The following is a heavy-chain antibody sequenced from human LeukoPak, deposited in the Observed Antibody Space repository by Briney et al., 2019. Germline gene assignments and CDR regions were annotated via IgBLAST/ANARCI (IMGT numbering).Heavy chain of an antibody. D-gene: IGHD2-2*01. CDR3: AKGPLRGTAAAIDY. Sequence: GKSLRLSCAASGFTFNNYGMHWVRQAPGKGLEWVAVISYDGRNIHYPDSVKGRFTISRDISTDTLWLLMDNLRTEDTAVYYCAKGPLRGTAAAIDYWGQGTLVTVSS. V-gene: IGHV3-30*18. J-gene: IGHJ4*02. CDR2: ISYDGRNI. CDR1: GFTFNNYG.